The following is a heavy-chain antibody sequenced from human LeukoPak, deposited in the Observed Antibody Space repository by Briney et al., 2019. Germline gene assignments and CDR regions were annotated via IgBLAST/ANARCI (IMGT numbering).Heavy chain of an antibody. CDR2: IIPIFGTA. V-gene: IGHV1-69*06. CDR1: GGTFSSYA. Sequence: SVKVSCKASGGTFSSYAISWVRQAPGQGLEWMGGIIPIFGTANYAQKFQGRVTITADKSTSTAYMELSSLRSEDTAVYYCTRFGSSLYYYYMDVWGKGTTVTVSS. D-gene: IGHD6-6*01. CDR3: TRFGSSLYYYYMDV. J-gene: IGHJ6*03.